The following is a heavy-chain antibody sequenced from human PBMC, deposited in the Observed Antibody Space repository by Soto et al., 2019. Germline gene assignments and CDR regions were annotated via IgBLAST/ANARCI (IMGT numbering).Heavy chain of an antibody. CDR3: ARVPYDSFDY. J-gene: IGHJ4*02. CDR1: GGSVGGYY. V-gene: IGHV4-34*01. Sequence: SETLSLTCAVYGGSVGGYYWSWVRQPPGKGLEWIGEINHSGSITYAPSLKSRVTMSVDTSKNQFSLKLSSVTAADTAVYYCARVPYDSFDYWGQGTLVTVSS. D-gene: IGHD1-1*01. CDR2: INHSGSI.